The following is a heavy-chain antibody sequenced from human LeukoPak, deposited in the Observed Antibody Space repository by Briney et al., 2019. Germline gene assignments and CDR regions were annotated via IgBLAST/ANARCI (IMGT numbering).Heavy chain of an antibody. CDR3: ARDLGRDHYYDSSGYPNWFDP. V-gene: IGHV4-38-2*02. J-gene: IGHJ5*02. CDR2: IYHSGST. CDR1: GYSISSGYY. D-gene: IGHD3-22*01. Sequence: SETLSLTCTVSGYSISSGYYWGWIRQPPGKGLEWIGSIYHSGSTYYNPSLKSRVTISVDTSKNQFSLKLSSVTAADTAVYYCARDLGRDHYYDSSGYPNWFDPWGQGTLVTVSS.